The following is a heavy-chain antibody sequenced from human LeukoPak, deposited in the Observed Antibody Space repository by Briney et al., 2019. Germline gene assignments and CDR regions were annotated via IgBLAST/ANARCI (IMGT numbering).Heavy chain of an antibody. V-gene: IGHV3-53*01. CDR3: AREEGDFWSGYYSFDY. J-gene: IGHJ4*02. CDR1: GFTVSSNY. CDR2: IYSGGST. Sequence: GGSLRLSCAASGFTVSSNYMSWVRQTPGKGLEWVSVIYSGGSTYYADSVKGRFTISRDNSKNTLYLQMNSLRAEDTAVYYCAREEGDFWSGYYSFDYWGQGTLVTVSS. D-gene: IGHD3-3*01.